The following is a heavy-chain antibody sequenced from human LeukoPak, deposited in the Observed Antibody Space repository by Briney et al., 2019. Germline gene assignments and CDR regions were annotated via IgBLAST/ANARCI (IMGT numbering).Heavy chain of an antibody. J-gene: IGHJ4*02. CDR2: MNPNSGNT. D-gene: IGHD3-22*01. CDR1: GYTFTGYY. CDR3: ARLHDTYYYDSSGRSVDY. Sequence: ASVKVSCKASGYTFTGYYMHWVRQAPGQGLEWMGWMNPNSGNTGYAQKFQGRVTMTRNTSISTAYMELSSLRSEDTAVYYCARLHDTYYYDSSGRSVDYWGQGTLVTVSS. V-gene: IGHV1-8*02.